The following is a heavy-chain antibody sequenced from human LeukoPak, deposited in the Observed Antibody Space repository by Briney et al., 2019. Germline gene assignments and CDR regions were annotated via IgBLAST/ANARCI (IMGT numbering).Heavy chain of an antibody. Sequence: PGGSLRLSCPASGFTFSSYAMSWVRQAPGKGLEWVSAISGSGGSTYYADSVKGRFTISRDNSKNTLYLQMSSLRAEDTAVYYCAKAWVDIVDTDPFDYWGQGTLVTVSS. D-gene: IGHD5-12*01. J-gene: IGHJ4*02. CDR2: ISGSGGST. CDR1: GFTFSSYA. CDR3: AKAWVDIVDTDPFDY. V-gene: IGHV3-23*01.